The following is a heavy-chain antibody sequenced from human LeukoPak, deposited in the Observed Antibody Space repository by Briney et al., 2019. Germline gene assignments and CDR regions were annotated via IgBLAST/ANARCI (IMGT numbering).Heavy chain of an antibody. Sequence: GGSLKLSCAASGFTSSPYALHWVRQAPGKGLEWVAVVSFDGIVKYYAEFVKGRFTVSRDNSKNTVDLQMQSLETEDTAVYYCARSLTIQEFFQHWGQGTLVTVSS. V-gene: IGHV3-30-3*01. CDR2: VSFDGIVK. J-gene: IGHJ1*01. D-gene: IGHD3-10*01. CDR3: ARSLTIQEFFQH. CDR1: GFTSSPYA.